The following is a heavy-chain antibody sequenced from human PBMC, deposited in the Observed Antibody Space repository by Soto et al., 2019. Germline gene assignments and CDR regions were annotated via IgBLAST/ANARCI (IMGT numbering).Heavy chain of an antibody. CDR2: IYYSGST. CDR3: GRSYSSYVFYWVDP. D-gene: IGHD6-6*01. V-gene: IGHV4-59*01. Sequence: PSETLSLTCTVSGGSISSYYWSWIRQPPGKGLEWIGYIYYSGSTNYNPSLKSRVTISVDTSKNQFSLKLSSVTAADTAVYYCGRSYSSYVFYWVDPWGQGTLVTVSS. CDR1: GGSISSYY. J-gene: IGHJ5*02.